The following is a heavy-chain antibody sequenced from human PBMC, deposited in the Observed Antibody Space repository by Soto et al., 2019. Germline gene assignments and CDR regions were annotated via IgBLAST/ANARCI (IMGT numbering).Heavy chain of an antibody. CDR3: ARDVVPAAYYYYYGMDV. Sequence: GSLRLSCAASGFTFSSYGMHWVRQAPGKGLEWVAVIWYDGSNKYYADSVKGRFTISRDNSKNTLYLQMNSLRAEDTAVYYCARDVVPAAYYYYYGMDVWGQGTTVTVSS. D-gene: IGHD2-2*01. CDR2: IWYDGSNK. CDR1: GFTFSSYG. V-gene: IGHV3-33*01. J-gene: IGHJ6*02.